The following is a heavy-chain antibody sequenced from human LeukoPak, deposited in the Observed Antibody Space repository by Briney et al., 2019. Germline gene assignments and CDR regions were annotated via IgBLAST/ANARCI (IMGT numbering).Heavy chain of an antibody. CDR3: ARDVEMGTIGHYFDS. CDR1: GASISSGTYY. V-gene: IGHV4-31*11. Sequence: SQTLSLTCAVSGASISSGTYYWSWIRQHPGKGLEWIGYIYHSGSTFYNLSLKSRVTISADTSENQFSLNLRSVTAADTAIYYCARDVEMGTIGHYFDSWGQGTLVTVSS. CDR2: IYHSGST. D-gene: IGHD5-24*01. J-gene: IGHJ4*02.